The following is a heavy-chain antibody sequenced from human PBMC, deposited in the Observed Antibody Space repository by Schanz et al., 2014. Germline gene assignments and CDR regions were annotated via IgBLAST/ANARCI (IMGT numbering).Heavy chain of an antibody. CDR3: AKDGRLPYYGTGSDFDY. CDR1: GFTFSSYG. V-gene: IGHV3-33*06. J-gene: IGHJ4*02. D-gene: IGHD3-22*01. Sequence: VQLVESGGGLVQPGGSLRLSCAASGFTFSSYGMHWVRQAPGKGLEWVAIIWYDGSNKYYADSVKGRFTISRDNSKNTLFLQMSSLRAEDTAVYYCAKDGRLPYYGTGSDFDYWGQGTLVTVSS. CDR2: IWYDGSNK.